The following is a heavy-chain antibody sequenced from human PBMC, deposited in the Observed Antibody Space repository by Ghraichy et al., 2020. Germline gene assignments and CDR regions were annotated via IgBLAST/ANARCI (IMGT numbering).Heavy chain of an antibody. CDR2: INHSGST. CDR1: GGSFSGYY. D-gene: IGHD2-15*01. V-gene: IGHV4-34*01. CDR3: AREGGYCSGGSCQAYYYYYGMDV. Sequence: SETLSLTCAVYGGSFSGYYWSWIRQPPGKGLEWIGEINHSGSTNYNPSLKSRVTISVDTSKNQFSLKLSSVTAADTAVYYCAREGGYCSGGSCQAYYYYYGMDVWGQGTTVTVSS. J-gene: IGHJ6*02.